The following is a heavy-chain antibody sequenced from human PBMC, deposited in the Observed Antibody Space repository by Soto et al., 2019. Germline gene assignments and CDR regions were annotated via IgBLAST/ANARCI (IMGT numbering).Heavy chain of an antibody. CDR3: ARGPGDYHYYYYGLAV. J-gene: IGHJ6*02. CDR1: GFTFGSHS. Sequence: PGGSLIHCYAASGFTFGSHSMNWVRQATGKGLEWVSSISSSSSYIYYADSVKGRFTISRDNAKNSLYLQMNSLRAEDTAVYYCARGPGDYHYYYYGLAVWGQGPTVTVSS. CDR2: ISSSSSYI. D-gene: IGHD5-12*01. V-gene: IGHV3-21*01.